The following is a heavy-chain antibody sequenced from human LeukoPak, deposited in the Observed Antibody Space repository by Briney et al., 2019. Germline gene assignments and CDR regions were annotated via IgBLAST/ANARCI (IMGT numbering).Heavy chain of an antibody. CDR1: GYTFTSYG. J-gene: IGHJ4*02. D-gene: IGHD3-3*01. CDR3: ARDREAHPWSEGGFDY. CDR2: ISAYNGNT. V-gene: IGHV1-18*01. Sequence: ASVKVSCKASGYTFTSYGISWVRQAPGQGLEWMGWISAYNGNTHYTQKLQGRVTMTTDTSTSTAYMELRSLRSDDTAVYYCARDREAHPWSEGGFDYWGQGTLVTVSS.